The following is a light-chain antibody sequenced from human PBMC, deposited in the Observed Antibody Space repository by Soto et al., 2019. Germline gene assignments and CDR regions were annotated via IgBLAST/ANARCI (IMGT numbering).Light chain of an antibody. J-gene: IGKJ1*01. CDR3: QQYGSSHWT. CDR1: QSVSSN. Sequence: EIVMTQSPATLSVSPMEIATLSVMASQSVSSNLAWYQQKPGQAPRLLIYGASSRATGIPDRFSGSGSGTDFTLTISRLEPEDFAVYYCQQYGSSHWTFGQGTKVDI. CDR2: GAS. V-gene: IGKV3-20*01.